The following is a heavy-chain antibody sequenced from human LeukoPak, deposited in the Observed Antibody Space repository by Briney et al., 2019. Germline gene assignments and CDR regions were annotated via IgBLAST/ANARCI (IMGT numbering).Heavy chain of an antibody. Sequence: PGRSLRLSCAASGFTFSSYAMHWVRQAPGKGLEWVAVISYDGSNKYYADSVKGRFTISRDNSKNTLYLQMNSLRAEDTAVYYCARDRDGILTGYYLFDYWGQGTLVTVSS. CDR2: ISYDGSNK. CDR3: ARDRDGILTGYYLFDY. D-gene: IGHD3-9*01. V-gene: IGHV3-30-3*01. CDR1: GFTFSSYA. J-gene: IGHJ4*02.